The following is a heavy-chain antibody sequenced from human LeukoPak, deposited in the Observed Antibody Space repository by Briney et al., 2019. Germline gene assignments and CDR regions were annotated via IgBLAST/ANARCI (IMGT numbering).Heavy chain of an antibody. CDR1: GFTFSRYP. V-gene: IGHV3-30-3*01. CDR2: ISHDGGNE. CDR3: VSRLDV. J-gene: IGHJ6*02. Sequence: GGSLRLSCVVPGFTFSRYPMQWVRQAPGKGLEWVAVISHDGGNEDYTDSVKGRFTISRDNPNTTLYLQMDSLRPEDTAIYYCVSRLDVWGQGTTVTVSS. D-gene: IGHD6-6*01.